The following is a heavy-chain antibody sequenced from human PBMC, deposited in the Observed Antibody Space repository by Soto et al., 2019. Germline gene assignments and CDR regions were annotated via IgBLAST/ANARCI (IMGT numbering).Heavy chain of an antibody. CDR3: ARAHFMISFVVLIVQCCTLV. J-gene: IGHJ6*02. CDR2: ISAYNGNT. Sequence: GASVKVSCKASGYTFTSYGISWVRQAPGQGLEWMGWISAYNGNTNYAQKLQGRVTMTTDTSTSTAYMELRSLRSDDTAVYYCARAHFMISFVVLIVQCCTLVWDQGTTVTVS. D-gene: IGHD3-16*02. CDR1: GYTFTSYG. V-gene: IGHV1-18*01.